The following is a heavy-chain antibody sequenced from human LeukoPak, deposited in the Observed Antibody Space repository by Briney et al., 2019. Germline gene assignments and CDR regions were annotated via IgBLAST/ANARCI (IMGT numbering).Heavy chain of an antibody. CDR1: GVSISRHL. J-gene: IGHJ3*02. V-gene: IGHV4-59*08. Sequence: SETLSLTCVVSGVSISRHLWGWIRQPPGMGPQWIGFVYNSGSTDYNPSLKGRVTISADTSKNQFSLKLSSVTASDTAVYYCATNAGPAALNVIDIWGLGTMVTVSS. CDR3: ATNAGPAALNVIDI. CDR2: VYNSGST. D-gene: IGHD2-2*01.